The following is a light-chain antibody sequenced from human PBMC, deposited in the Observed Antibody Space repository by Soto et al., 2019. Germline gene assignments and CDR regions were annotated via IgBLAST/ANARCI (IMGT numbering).Light chain of an antibody. CDR1: SSEVGSYNL. CDR3: CSYAGISPWLL. Sequence: QSALTQPASVSGSPGQSITISCTGTSSEVGSYNLVSWYQQHPGKARKLMIYEGSKRPSGVSNRFSGSKSGNTASLTISGLQAEDEADYYCCSYAGISPWLLFGGGTKLTVL. J-gene: IGLJ2*01. V-gene: IGLV2-23*01. CDR2: EGS.